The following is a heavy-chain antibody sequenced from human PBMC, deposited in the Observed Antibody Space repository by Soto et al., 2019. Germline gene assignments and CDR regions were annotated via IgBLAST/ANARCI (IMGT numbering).Heavy chain of an antibody. CDR1: GFTFGSYE. D-gene: IGHD3-3*01. J-gene: IGHJ4*02. CDR2: ITRGGSTI. Sequence: SLRLSCAASGFTFGSYEMIWVRQAPGEGLECLSYITRGGSTIHYADSVKGRFTISRDNAKNSLYLQMNSLRAEDSAVYYCASVWSGYSGAHFWGQGTLVTVSS. CDR3: ASVWSGYSGAHF. V-gene: IGHV3-48*03.